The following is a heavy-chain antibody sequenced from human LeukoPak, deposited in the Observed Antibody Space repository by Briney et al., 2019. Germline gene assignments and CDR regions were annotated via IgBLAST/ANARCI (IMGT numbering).Heavy chain of an antibody. J-gene: IGHJ4*02. CDR2: IWYDGSNK. CDR1: GFTFNSYG. D-gene: IGHD5-24*01. Sequence: GRSLRLSCAASGFTFNSYGMHWVPQAPGKGLEWVAVIWYDGSNKYYADTVKGRFTISRDNSKNTLYLQMNRLRAEETAVYYCARGVEMETIMMGNFDYWGEGTLVTVSS. CDR3: ARGVEMETIMMGNFDY. V-gene: IGHV3-33*01.